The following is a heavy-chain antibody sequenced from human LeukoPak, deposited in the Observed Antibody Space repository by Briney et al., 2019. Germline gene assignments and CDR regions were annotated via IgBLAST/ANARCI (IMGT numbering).Heavy chain of an antibody. CDR2: ISSSSSYI. V-gene: IGHV3-21*01. CDR3: ARYGYRWDENNYYYMDV. CDR1: GFTFSSYS. J-gene: IGHJ6*03. Sequence: GGSLRLSCAASGFTFSSYSMNWVRQAPGKGLEWVSSISSSSSYIYYADSVKGRFTISRDNAKNSLYLQMNSLRAEDTAVYYCARYGYRWDENNYYYMDVWGKGTTVTVSS. D-gene: IGHD5-18*01.